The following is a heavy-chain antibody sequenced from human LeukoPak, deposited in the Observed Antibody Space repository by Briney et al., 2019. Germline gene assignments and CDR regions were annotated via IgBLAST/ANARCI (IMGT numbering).Heavy chain of an antibody. Sequence: SETLSLTCTVSGGSISSGTYFWNWIRQPPGKGLEWIGNIHHDGITYYNPSLKSRVTISLDPSKNQFSLKLTSVAAADTALYHCARVHYYDASDYSTSNWFDPWGQGTLVTVSS. CDR2: IHHDGIT. V-gene: IGHV4-39*07. CDR1: GGSISSGTYF. J-gene: IGHJ5*02. CDR3: ARVHYYDASDYSTSNWFDP. D-gene: IGHD3-22*01.